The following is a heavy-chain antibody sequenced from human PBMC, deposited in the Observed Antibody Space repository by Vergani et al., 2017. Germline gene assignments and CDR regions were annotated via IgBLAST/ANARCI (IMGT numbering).Heavy chain of an antibody. CDR2: TRNKANSYTT. CDR3: ARGGYSYGYDYYYYGMDV. CDR1: GFTFSDHY. Sequence: EVQLVESGGGLVQPGGSLRLSCAASGFTFSDHYMDWVRQAPGKGLEWVGRTRNKANSYTTEYAASVKGRFTISRDDSKNSLYLQMNSLKTEDTAVYYCARGGYSYGYDYYYYGMDVWGQGTTVTVSS. D-gene: IGHD5-18*01. J-gene: IGHJ6*02. V-gene: IGHV3-72*01.